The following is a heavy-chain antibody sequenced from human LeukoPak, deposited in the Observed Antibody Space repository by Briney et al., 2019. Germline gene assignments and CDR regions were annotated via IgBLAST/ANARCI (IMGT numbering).Heavy chain of an antibody. CDR3: ARHATVSSAFDY. CDR2: ISYDGSNK. CDR1: GFTFSSYW. J-gene: IGHJ4*02. D-gene: IGHD4-17*01. V-gene: IGHV3-30-3*01. Sequence: GGSLRLSCAASGFTFSSYWMSWVRQAPGKGLEWVAVISYDGSNKYYADSVKGRFTISRDNSKNTLYLQMNSLRAEDTAVYYCARHATVSSAFDYWGQGTLVTVSS.